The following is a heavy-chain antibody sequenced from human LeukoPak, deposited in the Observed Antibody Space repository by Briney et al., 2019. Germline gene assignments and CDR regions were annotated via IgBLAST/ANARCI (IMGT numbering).Heavy chain of an antibody. CDR3: ARDCSGSYLRYYFDY. V-gene: IGHV3-48*02. CDR1: GFTFSTYG. J-gene: IGHJ4*02. D-gene: IGHD1-26*01. CDR2: ISDSSSTI. Sequence: GESLRLSCAASGFTFSTYGMNWVRQAPGKGLEWVSYISDSSSTICYADSVKGRFTISRDNAKNSLYLQMNSLRDEDTAVYYCARDCSGSYLRYYFDYWGQGTLVTVSS.